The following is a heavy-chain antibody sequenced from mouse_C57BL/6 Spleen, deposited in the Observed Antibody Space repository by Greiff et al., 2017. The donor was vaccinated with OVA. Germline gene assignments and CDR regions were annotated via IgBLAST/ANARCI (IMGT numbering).Heavy chain of an antibody. CDR3: ARGATTVVEDYAMDY. D-gene: IGHD1-1*01. J-gene: IGHJ4*01. CDR1: GYTFTSYW. Sequence: QVHVKQPGAELVKPGASVKLSCKASGYTFTSYWMHWVKQRPGRGLEWIGRIDPNSGGTTYNEKFKSKATLTVDKPSSTAYMQLSSLTSEDSAVYYCARGATTVVEDYAMDYWGQGTSVTVSS. V-gene: IGHV1-72*01. CDR2: IDPNSGGT.